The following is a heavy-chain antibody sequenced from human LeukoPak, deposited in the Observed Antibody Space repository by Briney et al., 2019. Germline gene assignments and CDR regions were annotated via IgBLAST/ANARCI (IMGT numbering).Heavy chain of an antibody. Sequence: SETLSLTCAVSGYSISSGYYWGWIRQPPGKGLEWIGSIYHSRSTYYNPSLKSRVTISVDTSKNQFSLKLSSVTAADTAVYYCARLPDDSSGYRLDYWGQGTLVTVSS. V-gene: IGHV4-38-2*01. J-gene: IGHJ4*02. CDR3: ARLPDDSSGYRLDY. CDR1: GYSISSGYY. D-gene: IGHD3-22*01. CDR2: IYHSRST.